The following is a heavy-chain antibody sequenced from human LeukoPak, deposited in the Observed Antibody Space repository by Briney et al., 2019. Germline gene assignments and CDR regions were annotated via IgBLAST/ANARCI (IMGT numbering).Heavy chain of an antibody. CDR3: ARDYFGSDQPFDY. CDR2: ISGSGGST. CDR1: GFTFSSYG. Sequence: GGTLRLSCAASGFTFSSYGMSWVRQAPGKGLEWVSAISGSGGSTYYADSVKGRFTISRDNSKNTLYLQMNSLRAEDTAVYYCARDYFGSDQPFDYWGQGTLVTVSS. D-gene: IGHD3-10*01. V-gene: IGHV3-23*01. J-gene: IGHJ4*02.